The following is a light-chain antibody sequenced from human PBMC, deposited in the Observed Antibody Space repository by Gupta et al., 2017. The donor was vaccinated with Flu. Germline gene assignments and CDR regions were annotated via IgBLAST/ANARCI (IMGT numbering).Light chain of an antibody. CDR2: DAS. V-gene: IGKV1-33*01. Sequence: DIQMTQSPSSLTASVGDTVTIICRASQDITKYLNWYQQKPGKAPQLLIYDASNLESGVPSRFSGSGSGTDFTFTISSLQPEEVATYYCLQYDNVPRSFGQGTKVEIK. CDR3: LQYDNVPRS. CDR1: QDITKY. J-gene: IGKJ2*04.